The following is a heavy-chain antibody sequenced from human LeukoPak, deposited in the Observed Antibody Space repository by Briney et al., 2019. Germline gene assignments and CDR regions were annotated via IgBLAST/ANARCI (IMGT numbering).Heavy chain of an antibody. CDR2: ISSSSSHI. CDR3: AKEGGTGTRFDY. CDR1: GFTFSTYS. V-gene: IGHV3-21*04. Sequence: GGSLRLSCAASGFTFSTYSMDWVRQAPGKGLEWVSSISSSSSHIYYADSVKGRFTISRDNSKNTLYLQMNSLRAEDTAVYYCAKEGGTGTRFDYWGQGTLVTVSS. J-gene: IGHJ4*02. D-gene: IGHD1-7*01.